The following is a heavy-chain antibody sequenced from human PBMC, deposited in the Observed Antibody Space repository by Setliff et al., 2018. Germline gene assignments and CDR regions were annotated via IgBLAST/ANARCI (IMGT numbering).Heavy chain of an antibody. J-gene: IGHJ4*02. CDR1: GYTLNNYA. V-gene: IGHV1-18*01. CDR3: ARVGDTGWYGGAVDY. D-gene: IGHD6-19*01. CDR2: ISTYSGAI. Sequence: ASVKVSCKASGYTLNNYAMNWVRQAPGQGVEWMGWISTYSGAIKNVPKFRDRVTMTTDASTNTAYMELRSLTSDDTAVYYCARVGDTGWYGGAVDYWGQGTLVTVSS.